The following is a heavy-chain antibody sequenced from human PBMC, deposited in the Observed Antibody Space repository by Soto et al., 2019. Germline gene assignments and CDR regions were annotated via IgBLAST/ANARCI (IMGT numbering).Heavy chain of an antibody. CDR2: ISHSGAT. Sequence: RQPPGRGLQWIGYISHSGATSSDPTLKSRVTISRDRAKNQFSLKLTSVTAADTAVYYCASLDYYGSWLDPWGQGTLVTVSS. CDR3: ASLDYYGSWLDP. V-gene: IGHV4-30-2*01. J-gene: IGHJ5*02. D-gene: IGHD1-26*01.